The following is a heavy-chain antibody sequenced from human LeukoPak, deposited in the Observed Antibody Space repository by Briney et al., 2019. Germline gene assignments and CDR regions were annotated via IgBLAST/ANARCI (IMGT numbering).Heavy chain of an antibody. CDR2: ISAYNGNT. Sequence: GASVKVSRKASGYTFTRYGISWVRQAPGQGLEWMGWISAYNGNTNYAQRLQGRVTVTTDTSTSTAYMELRSLTSDDTAIYYCAREGGIVATTAFDYWGQGTLVTVSS. V-gene: IGHV1-18*01. CDR1: GYTFTRYG. J-gene: IGHJ4*02. CDR3: AREGGIVATTAFDY. D-gene: IGHD5-12*01.